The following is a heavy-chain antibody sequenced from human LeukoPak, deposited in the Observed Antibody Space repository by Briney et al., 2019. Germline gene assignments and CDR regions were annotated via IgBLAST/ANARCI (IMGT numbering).Heavy chain of an antibody. CDR3: AKGWQWLPQYPYYFDC. CDR1: GFTFSNYW. J-gene: IGHJ4*02. D-gene: IGHD6-19*01. CDR2: ISGSGGST. V-gene: IGHV3-23*01. Sequence: GGSLRLSCAASGFTFSNYWMHWVRQAPGKGLEWVSAISGSGGSTYYADSVKGRFTISRDNSKNTLYLQMNSLRAEDTAVYYCAKGWQWLPQYPYYFDCWGQGTLVTVSS.